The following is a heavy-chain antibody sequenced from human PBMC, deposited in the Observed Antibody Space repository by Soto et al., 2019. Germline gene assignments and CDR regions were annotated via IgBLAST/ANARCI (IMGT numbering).Heavy chain of an antibody. CDR3: ARGDGYAVRFDY. Sequence: SETLSLTCTVSGGSISSGDYYWSWIRQPPGKGLEWIGYIYYSGSTYYNPSLKSRVTISVDTSKNQFSLKLSSVTAADTAVYYCARGDGYAVRFDYWGQGTLVTVS. CDR2: IYYSGST. D-gene: IGHD5-12*01. J-gene: IGHJ4*02. CDR1: GGSISSGDYY. V-gene: IGHV4-30-4*01.